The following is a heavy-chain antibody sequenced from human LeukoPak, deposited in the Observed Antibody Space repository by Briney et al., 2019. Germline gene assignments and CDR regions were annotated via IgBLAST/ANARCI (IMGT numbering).Heavy chain of an antibody. CDR2: IIPIFGTA. J-gene: IGHJ6*03. D-gene: IGHD3-22*01. CDR1: GGTFSSYA. CDR3: ARVGYYYDSSGYYYDDYYYYYMDV. V-gene: IGHV1-69*06. Sequence: ASVKVSCKASGGTFSSYAISWVRQAPGQGLEWMGGIIPIFGTANYAQKFQGRVTITADKSASTAYMELSSLRSEDTAVYYCARVGYYYDSSGYYYDDYYYYYMDVWGKGTTVTVSS.